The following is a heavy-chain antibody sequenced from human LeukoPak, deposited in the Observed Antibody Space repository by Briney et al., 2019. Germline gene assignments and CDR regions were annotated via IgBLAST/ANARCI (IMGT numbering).Heavy chain of an antibody. CDR3: AKHYYDSSSSWFDP. CDR1: GFTFSSYA. CDR2: ISGSGGST. J-gene: IGHJ5*02. D-gene: IGHD3-22*01. V-gene: IGHV3-23*01. Sequence: GGSLRLSCAASGFTFSSYAMSWVRQAPGKGLEWVSAISGSGGSTYYADSVKGRFTISRDNSKNTLFLQMNSLRAEDTAVYYCAKHYYDSSSSWFDPWGQGTLVTVTS.